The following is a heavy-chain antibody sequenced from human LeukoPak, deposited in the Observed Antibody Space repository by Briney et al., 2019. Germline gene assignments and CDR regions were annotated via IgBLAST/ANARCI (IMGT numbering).Heavy chain of an antibody. Sequence: SETLSLTCAVYGGSFSGYYWSWIRQPPGKGLEWIGEINHSGSTNYNPSLKSRVTISVDTSKNQFSLKLSSVTAADTAVYYCAREYYDILTGWGYYFDYWGQGTLVTVSS. CDR2: INHSGST. J-gene: IGHJ4*02. CDR3: AREYYDILTGWGYYFDY. D-gene: IGHD3-9*01. CDR1: GGSFSGYY. V-gene: IGHV4-34*01.